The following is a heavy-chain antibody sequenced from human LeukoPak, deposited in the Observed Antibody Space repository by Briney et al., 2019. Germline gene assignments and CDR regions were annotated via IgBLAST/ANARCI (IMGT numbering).Heavy chain of an antibody. V-gene: IGHV3-48*01. CDR1: GFTFSTYS. D-gene: IGHD5-24*01. Sequence: RSGGSLRLSCAASGFTFSTYSMNWVRQAPGKGLEWVSYISSSSSTIYYADSVKGRFTISGDNAKNSLYLQMNSLRAEDTAVYYCARLRDAYDYWGQGTLVTVSS. CDR2: ISSSSSTI. J-gene: IGHJ4*02. CDR3: ARLRDAYDY.